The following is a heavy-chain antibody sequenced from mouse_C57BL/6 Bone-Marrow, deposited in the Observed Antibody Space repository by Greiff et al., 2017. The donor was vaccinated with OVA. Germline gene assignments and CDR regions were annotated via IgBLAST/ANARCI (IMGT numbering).Heavy chain of an antibody. Sequence: GGGLVQPKGSLKLSCAASGFSFNTYALNWVRQASGKGLDWVARIRSKSNNYATYYADSVKDRFTISRDDSESMLYLQMNNLKTEDTAMYYCVVARGDYAMDYWGQGTSVTVSS. CDR2: IRSKSNNYAT. V-gene: IGHV10-1*01. CDR3: VVARGDYAMDY. J-gene: IGHJ4*01. CDR1: GFSFNTYA. D-gene: IGHD1-1*01.